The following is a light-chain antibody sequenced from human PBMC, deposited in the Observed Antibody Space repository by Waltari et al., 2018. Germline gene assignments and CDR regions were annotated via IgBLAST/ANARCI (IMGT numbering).Light chain of an antibody. Sequence: SALTQPASVSGSPGQSVTISCAGTSSDIGANEYVSWYQQHPDKAPKLIIHDVFNRRSVMSCWCSGSKSADTASLTITGLQAVEEADYYCFASTIRSTLVFGGGTRVTVL. V-gene: IGLV2-14*03. CDR2: DVF. CDR1: SSDIGANEY. CDR3: FASTIRSTLV. J-gene: IGLJ3*02.